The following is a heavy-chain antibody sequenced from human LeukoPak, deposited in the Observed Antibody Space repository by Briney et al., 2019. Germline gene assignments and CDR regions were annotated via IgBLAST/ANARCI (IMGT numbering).Heavy chain of an antibody. CDR2: ISSNGGST. CDR3: VKAGIVVVPAAIGYWYFDL. D-gene: IGHD2-2*01. CDR1: GFTFSSYA. J-gene: IGHJ2*01. Sequence: GGSLRLSCPASGFTFSSYAMHWVRQAPGKGLEYVSAISSNGGSTYYADSVKGRFTISRDNSKNTLYLQMSSLRAEDTAVYYCVKAGIVVVPAAIGYWYFDLWGRGTLVTVSS. V-gene: IGHV3-64D*06.